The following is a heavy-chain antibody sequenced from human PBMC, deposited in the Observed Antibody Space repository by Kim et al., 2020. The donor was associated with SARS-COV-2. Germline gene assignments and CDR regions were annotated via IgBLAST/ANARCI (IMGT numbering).Heavy chain of an antibody. CDR3: ARDWHSTRDYCDY. V-gene: IGHV3-33*01. D-gene: IGHD2-2*01. J-gene: IGHJ4*02. Sequence: YADSGKGQFTSSSDNSTNTVYLKMNSLRAEDTAVYYCARDWHSTRDYCDYWGQGTLVTVSS.